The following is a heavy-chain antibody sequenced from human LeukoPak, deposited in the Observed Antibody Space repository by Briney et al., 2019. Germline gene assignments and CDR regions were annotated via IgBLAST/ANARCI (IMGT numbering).Heavy chain of an antibody. D-gene: IGHD2-21*02. CDR1: GFTFSSYW. CDR2: IKQDGTQK. J-gene: IGHJ3*02. CDR3: ARDCGSDCSQAFDI. Sequence: GGSLRLSRAASGFTFSSYWMSWVRQAPGRGLEWVADIKQDGTQKYYVDSVEGRITISRDNVKNSLYLQMNSLRVEDTAVYYCARDCGSDCSQAFDIWGQGTMVTVSS. V-gene: IGHV3-7*05.